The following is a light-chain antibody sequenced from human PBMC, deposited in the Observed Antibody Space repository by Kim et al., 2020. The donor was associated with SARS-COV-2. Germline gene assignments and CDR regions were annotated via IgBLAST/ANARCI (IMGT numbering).Light chain of an antibody. J-gene: IGLJ1*01. V-gene: IGLV1-40*01. Sequence: QSVLTQPPSVSGAPGQRVTISCTGSNSNIGAGYDVHWYQQLPGTAPKLLIYGNSNRPSGVPDRFSGPKSGTSASLAITGLQAEDEADYYCQSYDSSLSGYVFGTGTKVTVL. CDR3: QSYDSSLSGYV. CDR1: NSNIGAGYD. CDR2: GNS.